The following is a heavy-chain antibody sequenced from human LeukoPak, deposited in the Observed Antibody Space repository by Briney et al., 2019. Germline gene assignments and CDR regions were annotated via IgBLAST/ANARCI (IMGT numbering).Heavy chain of an antibody. Sequence: GGSLRLSCAASGFTFSDRYMDWVRQAPGKGLEWVGRTRNKANSYTTEYAASVKGRFTISRDDSKNSLYLQMNSLKTEDTAVYYCARDLDIWGQGTMVTVSS. CDR2: TRNKANSYTT. V-gene: IGHV3-72*01. J-gene: IGHJ3*02. CDR1: GFTFSDRY. CDR3: ARDLDI.